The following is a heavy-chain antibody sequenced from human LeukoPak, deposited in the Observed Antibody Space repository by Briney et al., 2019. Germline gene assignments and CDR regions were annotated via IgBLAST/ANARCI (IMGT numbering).Heavy chain of an antibody. J-gene: IGHJ1*01. D-gene: IGHD5-12*01. CDR2: ISNDGNSK. CDR1: GFTLSENN. Sequence: GGSLRLSCAASGFTLSENNVHWVRQAPGKGLEWVALISNDGNSKDYADSVKGRFTLSGDNSKTTVYLQMNSLRAEDPAVYYCARDRSGFYSIAQWGQGTLVTVPP. V-gene: IGHV3-30-3*01. CDR3: ARDRSGFYSIAQ.